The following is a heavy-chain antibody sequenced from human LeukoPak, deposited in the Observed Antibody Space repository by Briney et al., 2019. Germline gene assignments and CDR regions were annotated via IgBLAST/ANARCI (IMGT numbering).Heavy chain of an antibody. V-gene: IGHV3-30*02. CDR2: IRHDGNNK. CDR1: GFGLGRHV. J-gene: IGHJ4*02. Sequence: GGSLRHSCSASGFGLGRHVMHCSPQAPGKGLKWGKFIRHDGNNKYCADSVKGRFTISRDNSKNTLFLQMDSLRLEDTAVYYCAKLKAVTGTTPANWGQGTLVIVSS. CDR3: AKLKAVTGTTPAN. D-gene: IGHD1-20*01.